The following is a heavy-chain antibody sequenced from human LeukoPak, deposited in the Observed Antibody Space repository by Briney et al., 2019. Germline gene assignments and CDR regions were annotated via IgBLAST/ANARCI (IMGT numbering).Heavy chain of an antibody. CDR1: GGSFRGYY. D-gene: IGHD2-15*01. Sequence: SETLSLTCAVYGGSFRGYYWSWIRQPPGKGLEWIGEINHSGSTTYNPSLKSRVTISVDTSKNQFSLKVSSVTAADTAVYYCARGLAAVPLDYWGQGTLVTVSS. J-gene: IGHJ4*02. CDR3: ARGLAAVPLDY. CDR2: INHSGST. V-gene: IGHV4-34*01.